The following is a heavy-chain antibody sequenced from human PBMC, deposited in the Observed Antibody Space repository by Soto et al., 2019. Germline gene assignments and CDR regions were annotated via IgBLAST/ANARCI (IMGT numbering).Heavy chain of an antibody. V-gene: IGHV3-21*01. J-gene: IGHJ6*03. Sequence: GRSLRLSCAAYGFTFSSYGMNWVRQAPGKGLEWLSSIRSSGGYIYYADSVKGRFTISRDNAENSRHLQMNSLRAEDTAVYYCAKGGPQLTTYYIDAWRKGPTVTVPS. CDR1: GFTFSSYG. CDR3: AKGGPQLTTYYIDA. CDR2: IRSSGGYI. D-gene: IGHD6-6*01.